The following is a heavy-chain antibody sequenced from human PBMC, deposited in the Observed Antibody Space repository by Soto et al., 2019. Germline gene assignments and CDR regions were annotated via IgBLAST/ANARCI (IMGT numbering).Heavy chain of an antibody. Sequence: ASVKISCKASGYTFTGYYMHCVRQAPGQGLEWMGWINPNSGGTNYAQKFQGWVTMTRDTSISTAYMELSRLRSDDTAVYYCARALSPVTIFGVVISSYYGMDVWGQGTTVTV. CDR1: GYTFTGYY. V-gene: IGHV1-2*04. D-gene: IGHD3-3*01. CDR3: ARALSPVTIFGVVISSYYGMDV. J-gene: IGHJ6*02. CDR2: INPNSGGT.